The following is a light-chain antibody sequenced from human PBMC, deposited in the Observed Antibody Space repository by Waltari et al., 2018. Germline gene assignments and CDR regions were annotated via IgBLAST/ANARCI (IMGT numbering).Light chain of an antibody. Sequence: DIVMTQSPDSLAVSLGERATINCKSSQTVLYSSNNKNFLAWYQQKAGQPPKLLINWASTRELGVPDRFSGSGSGTDFTLTISSLQAEDVAVYYCQQYYRTPPTFGQGTKLEIK. J-gene: IGKJ2*01. CDR3: QQYYRTPPT. V-gene: IGKV4-1*01. CDR2: WAS. CDR1: QTVLYSSNNKNF.